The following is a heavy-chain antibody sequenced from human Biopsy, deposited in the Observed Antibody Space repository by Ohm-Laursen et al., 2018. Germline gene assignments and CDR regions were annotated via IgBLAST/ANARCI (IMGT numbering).Heavy chain of an antibody. CDR2: TIYRSKWSN. CDR3: ARGRYAAFDI. Sequence: QTLSPTCAISGDSVSSNTVAWNWIRQSPSRGLEWLGRTIYRSKWSNDYAVSVKNRITIDPDTSKNQFSLQLNSVTPEDTAIYYCARGRYAAFDIWGQGTKVTISS. V-gene: IGHV6-1*01. CDR1: GDSVSSNTVA. J-gene: IGHJ3*02. D-gene: IGHD3-9*01.